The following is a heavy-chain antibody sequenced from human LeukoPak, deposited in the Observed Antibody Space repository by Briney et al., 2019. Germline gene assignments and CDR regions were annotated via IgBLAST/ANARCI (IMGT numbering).Heavy chain of an antibody. Sequence: GGSLRLSCAASGFTFSSYAMSWVRQAPGKGLEWVSAISGSGGSTYYADSVKGRFTISRDNSKNTLYLQMNRLRAEDTAVYYCAKVQTYYYDSSGPYRIWGQGTLVTVSS. CDR3: AKVQTYYYDSSGPYRI. J-gene: IGHJ4*02. V-gene: IGHV3-23*01. CDR2: ISGSGGST. D-gene: IGHD3-22*01. CDR1: GFTFSSYA.